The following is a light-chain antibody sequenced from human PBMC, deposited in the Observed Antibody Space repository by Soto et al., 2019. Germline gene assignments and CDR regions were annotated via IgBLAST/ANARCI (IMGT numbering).Light chain of an antibody. CDR3: QSYDSSLSGWV. Sequence: QLVLTQPPSVSGAPGQRVTISCTGSSSNIGAGYDVHWYQQLPGTAPKLLIYGNINRPSGIPDRFSGSKSGTSASLAITGLQAEVEADYYCQSYDSSLSGWVFGGGTRLTVL. CDR1: SSNIGAGYD. J-gene: IGLJ3*02. CDR2: GNI. V-gene: IGLV1-40*01.